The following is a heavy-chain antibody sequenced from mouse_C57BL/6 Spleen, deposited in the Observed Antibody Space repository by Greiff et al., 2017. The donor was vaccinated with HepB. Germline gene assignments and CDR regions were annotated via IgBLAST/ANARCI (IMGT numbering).Heavy chain of an antibody. CDR2: ISNLAYSI. J-gene: IGHJ2*01. CDR3: ARLGREEGYFDY. CDR1: GFTFSDYG. V-gene: IGHV5-15*01. Sequence: EVQLVESGGGLVQPGGSLKLSCAASGFTFSDYGMAWVRQAPRKGPEWVAFISNLAYSIYYADTVTGRFTISRENAKNTLYLEMSSLRSEDTAMYYCARLGREEGYFDYWGQGTTLTVSS. D-gene: IGHD4-1*01.